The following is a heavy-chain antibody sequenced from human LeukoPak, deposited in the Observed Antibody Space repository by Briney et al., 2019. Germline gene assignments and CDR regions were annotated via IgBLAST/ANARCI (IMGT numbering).Heavy chain of an antibody. D-gene: IGHD4-17*01. CDR1: GFTFRSYS. Sequence: GGSLRLSCAASGFTFRSYSMNWVRQAPGKGLEWVSVISGSGTNTYYADSVRGRFTISRDNSKNTLYLQMNSLRAEDTAVYYCARALSWGPVTTGIAYYYMDVWGKGTTVTVSS. CDR2: ISGSGTNT. J-gene: IGHJ6*03. CDR3: ARALSWGPVTTGIAYYYMDV. V-gene: IGHV3-23*01.